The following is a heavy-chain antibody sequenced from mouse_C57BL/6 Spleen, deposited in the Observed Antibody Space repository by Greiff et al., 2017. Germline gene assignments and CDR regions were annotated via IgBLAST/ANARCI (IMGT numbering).Heavy chain of an antibody. CDR2: INPNNGGT. D-gene: IGHD1-1*01. Sequence: EVQLQQSGPELVKPGASVKIPCKASGYTFTDYNMDWVKQSHGKSLEWIGDINPNNGGTIYNQKFKGKATLTVDKSSSTAYMELRSLTSEDTAVYYCARHYGSKDWYFDVWGTGTTVTVSS. CDR1: GYTFTDYN. CDR3: ARHYGSKDWYFDV. V-gene: IGHV1-18*01. J-gene: IGHJ1*03.